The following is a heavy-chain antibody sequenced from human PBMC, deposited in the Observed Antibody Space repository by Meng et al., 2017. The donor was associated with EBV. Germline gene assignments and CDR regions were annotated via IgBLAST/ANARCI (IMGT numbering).Heavy chain of an antibody. Sequence: VQPVQGGVEVKKPGSSVKVSCTASVGTFSSYAISWVRQAPGEGLEWMGGIIPIFGTANYAQKFQGRVTITADKSTSTAYMELSSLRSEDTAVYYCARAEIAAAGRLDYWGQGTLVTVSS. J-gene: IGHJ4*02. CDR2: IIPIFGTA. CDR1: VGTFSSYA. CDR3: ARAEIAAAGRLDY. V-gene: IGHV1-69*06. D-gene: IGHD6-13*01.